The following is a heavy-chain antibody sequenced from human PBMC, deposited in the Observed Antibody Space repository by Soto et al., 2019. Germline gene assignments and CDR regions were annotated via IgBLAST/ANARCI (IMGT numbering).Heavy chain of an antibody. Sequence: GGSLRLSCAASGFTFDDYAMHGVRQAPGKGLEWVSGISWNSGSIGYADSVKGRFTTSTDNAKNSLYLQMNSLRPADTALYYCAKDGGEVPADPLRPYYYYGMDVWGQGTTVNVSS. CDR2: ISWNSGSI. V-gene: IGHV3-9*01. CDR3: AKDGGEVPADPLRPYYYYGMDV. CDR1: GFTFDDYA. D-gene: IGHD2-2*01. J-gene: IGHJ6*02.